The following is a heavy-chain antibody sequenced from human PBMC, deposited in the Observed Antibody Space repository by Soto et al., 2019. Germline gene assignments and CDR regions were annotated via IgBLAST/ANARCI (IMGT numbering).Heavy chain of an antibody. J-gene: IGHJ4*02. Sequence: PGGSLRLSCAASGFSVTNNYMNWVRQAPGKGLEWVSIIDIGGNTYYADSVKDRFTIYRDNSRNTLYLHMDSLRAEDTAVYYCARGRGSTGYLGREHYFDYWGQGTLVTVSS. D-gene: IGHD2-2*01. V-gene: IGHV3-66*01. CDR3: ARGRGSTGYLGREHYFDY. CDR2: IDIGGNT. CDR1: GFSVTNNY.